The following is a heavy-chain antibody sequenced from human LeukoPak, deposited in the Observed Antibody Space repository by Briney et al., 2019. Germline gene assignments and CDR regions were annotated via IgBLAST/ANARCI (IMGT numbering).Heavy chain of an antibody. D-gene: IGHD6-19*01. CDR2: IYPGDSDT. J-gene: IGHJ4*02. Sequence: GESLKISCKGSGYSFTSYWIGWVRQMPGKGLEWMGIIYPGDSDTRYSPSFQGQVTISADKSISTAYLQWSSLKASDTAMYYCARPMFARGSGWYDRDYWGQGTLVTVSS. V-gene: IGHV5-51*01. CDR3: ARPMFARGSGWYDRDY. CDR1: GYSFTSYW.